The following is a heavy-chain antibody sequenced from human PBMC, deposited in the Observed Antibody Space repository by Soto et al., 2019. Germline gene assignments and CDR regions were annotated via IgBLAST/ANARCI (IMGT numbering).Heavy chain of an antibody. CDR2: INPGGST. J-gene: IGHJ4*02. D-gene: IGHD1-26*01. CDR1: GGSFSGYY. Sequence: SETLSLTCAVYGGSFSGYYWTWIRQPPGTGLEWIGEINPGGSTYYNPSLKSRVTITRDTSASTAYMELSSLRSEDTAVYYCARVLVGATPVDYWGQGTLVTVSS. CDR3: ARVLVGATPVDY. V-gene: IGHV4-34*01.